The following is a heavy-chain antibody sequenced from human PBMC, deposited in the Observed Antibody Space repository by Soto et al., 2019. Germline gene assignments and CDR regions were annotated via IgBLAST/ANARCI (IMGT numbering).Heavy chain of an antibody. CDR1: GFTFRSFG. CDR2: ISHDGNKE. V-gene: IGHV3-30*18. CDR3: AKDMGPSPRPPDSLDI. J-gene: IGHJ3*02. Sequence: QMQLAESGGNVVQPGRSLRLSCVASGFTFRSFGMHWVRQAPGKGLEWVATISHDGNKEYYPDSVKGRFTVSRDNSRDTIYLEMNSVRVDDTAVYYCAKDMGPSPRPPDSLDIWGRGTVVTVSS. D-gene: IGHD3-10*01.